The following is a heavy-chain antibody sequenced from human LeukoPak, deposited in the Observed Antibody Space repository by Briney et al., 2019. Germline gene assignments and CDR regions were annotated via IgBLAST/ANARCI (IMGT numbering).Heavy chain of an antibody. CDR3: AGSTIVRGDPGLFDY. V-gene: IGHV4-61*02. D-gene: IGHD3-10*01. CDR2: FYISGST. J-gene: IGHJ4*02. Sequence: SDTLSLTCTVSDASISSCTYYWSWIRQPPGKELEWIGRFYISGSTNYNPSLESRVTISVDTSKNQIFLKVSSVTADNTAVYYCAGSTIVRGDPGLFDYWGQGTLVTVSS. CDR1: DASISSCTYY.